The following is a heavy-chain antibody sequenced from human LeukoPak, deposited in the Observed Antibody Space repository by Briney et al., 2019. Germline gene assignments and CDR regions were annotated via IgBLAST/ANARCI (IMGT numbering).Heavy chain of an antibody. Sequence: PSETLSLTCAVYGGSFSGYYWSWIRQPPGKGLEWIGEINHSGSTNYNPSLKSRVTISVDTSKNQFSLKLSSVTAADTAVYYCARVVVVVDAFDIWGQGTMVTVSS. CDR2: INHSGST. CDR1: GGSFSGYY. J-gene: IGHJ3*02. CDR3: ARVVVVVDAFDI. V-gene: IGHV4-34*01. D-gene: IGHD2-15*01.